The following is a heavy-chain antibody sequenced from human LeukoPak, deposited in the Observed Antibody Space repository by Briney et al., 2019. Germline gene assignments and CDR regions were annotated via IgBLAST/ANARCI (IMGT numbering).Heavy chain of an antibody. D-gene: IGHD6-13*01. Sequence: GGSLRLSCAASGFTFSSYAMHWVRQAPGKGLEWVAVISYDGSNKYYADSVKGRFTISRDNSKNTLYLQMDSLRAEDTAVYYCAREWIAAAGLFDYWGQGTLVTVSS. J-gene: IGHJ4*02. V-gene: IGHV3-30-3*01. CDR2: ISYDGSNK. CDR3: AREWIAAAGLFDY. CDR1: GFTFSSYA.